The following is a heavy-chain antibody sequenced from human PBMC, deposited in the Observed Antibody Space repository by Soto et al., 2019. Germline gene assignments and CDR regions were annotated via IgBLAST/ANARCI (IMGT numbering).Heavy chain of an antibody. CDR2: IKPDSGGT. V-gene: IGHV1-2*02. CDR3: ASLAARGWPYYGMDV. Sequence: ASVKVSCKASGYIFTGFYIHWERQAPGQGLEWMGGIKPDSGGTDYAEKFQGRVTMTRDTSINTAYMELSRLGHDDTAVYYCASLAARGWPYYGMDVWGHGTTVPTSS. CDR1: GYIFTGFY. J-gene: IGHJ6*02. D-gene: IGHD6-6*01.